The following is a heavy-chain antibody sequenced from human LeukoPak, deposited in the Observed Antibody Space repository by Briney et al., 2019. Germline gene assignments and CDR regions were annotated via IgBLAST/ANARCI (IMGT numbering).Heavy chain of an antibody. CDR2: ISGNGGST. CDR3: ARVYDSSGYYYGSWDY. V-gene: IGHV3-23*01. Sequence: PGGSLRLSCAASGFTFSSYAMSWVRRAPGKGLEWVSSISGNGGSTYYADSVKGRFTISRDNSKNTLYLQMNSLRAEDTAVYYCARVYDSSGYYYGSWDYWGQGTLVTVSS. CDR1: GFTFSSYA. D-gene: IGHD3-22*01. J-gene: IGHJ4*02.